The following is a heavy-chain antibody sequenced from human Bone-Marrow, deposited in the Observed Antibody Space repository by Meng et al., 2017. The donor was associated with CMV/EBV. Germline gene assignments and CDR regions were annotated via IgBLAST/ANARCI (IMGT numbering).Heavy chain of an antibody. V-gene: IGHV1-69*05. CDR3: ETPTSPPGLPFFVGMDV. J-gene: IGHJ6*02. CDR2: IIPIFGTP. D-gene: IGHD1-1*01. CDR1: GGSLSNYG. Sequence: SVKVSCKASGGSLSNYGITWVRQAPGHGLEWMGGIIPIFGTPSYAQRFQGRATITTDESTSTAYMEVSSLPSEDTAVYYCETPTSPPGLPFFVGMDVWVQGTTVTVSS.